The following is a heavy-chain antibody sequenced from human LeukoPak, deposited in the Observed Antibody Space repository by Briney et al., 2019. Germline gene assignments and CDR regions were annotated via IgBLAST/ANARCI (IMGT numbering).Heavy chain of an antibody. J-gene: IGHJ6*03. D-gene: IGHD1-1*01. CDR1: GFTFKNYN. V-gene: IGHV3-48*01. CDR3: ASDIAIERRYYHYYYYMDV. Sequence: PGGSLRLSCAASGFTFKNYNMNWVRQAPGKGLEWISYITISSTTIYYADSVKGRFTISRDSAKNSLYLQMNSLRAEDTAVYYCASDIAIERRYYHYYYYMDVWGKGTTVTVSS. CDR2: ITISSTTI.